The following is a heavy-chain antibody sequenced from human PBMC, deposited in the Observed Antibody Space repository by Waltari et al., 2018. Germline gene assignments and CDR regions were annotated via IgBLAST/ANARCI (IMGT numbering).Heavy chain of an antibody. CDR2: FYYTGST. V-gene: IGHV4-39*01. D-gene: IGHD5-12*01. J-gene: IGHJ4*02. CDR1: GYSISSSGYY. CDR3: ARGTKDGYNWYY. Sequence: QLQLQESGPGLVKPSETLSLTCTVSGYSISSSGYYWGWIRPPPGKGLEWIGSFYYTGSTSYNPSLKSRVTISVDTSKNQLSLKVSSVTAADTAVYFCARGTKDGYNWYYWGQGTLVTVSS.